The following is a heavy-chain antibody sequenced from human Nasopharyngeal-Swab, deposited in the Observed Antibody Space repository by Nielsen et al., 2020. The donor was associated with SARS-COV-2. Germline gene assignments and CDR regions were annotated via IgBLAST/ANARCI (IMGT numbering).Heavy chain of an antibody. D-gene: IGHD3-10*01. CDR3: ARVGDQFGESLDFDY. Sequence: ESLKISCAASGFTFSSYAMSWVRQAPGKGLEWIGEIYHSGSTNYNPSLKSRVTISVDKSKNQFSLKLSSVTAADTAVYYCARVGDQFGESLDFDYWGQGTLVTVSS. J-gene: IGHJ4*02. CDR2: IYHSGST. CDR1: GFTFSSYAM. V-gene: IGHV4/OR15-8*01.